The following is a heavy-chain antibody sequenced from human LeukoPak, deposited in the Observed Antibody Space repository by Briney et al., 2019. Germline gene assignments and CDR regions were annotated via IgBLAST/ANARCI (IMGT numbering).Heavy chain of an antibody. CDR3: ARVYSGYDYNWFNP. J-gene: IGHJ5*02. CDR1: GGSISSGGYS. CDR2: IYHSGST. Sequence: SQTLSLTCAVSGGSISSGGYSWSWIRQPPGKGLEWIGYIYHSGSTYYNPSLKSRVTISVDRSKNQFSLKLSSVTAADTAVYYCARVYSGYDYNWFNPWGQGTLVTVSS. D-gene: IGHD5-12*01. V-gene: IGHV4-30-2*01.